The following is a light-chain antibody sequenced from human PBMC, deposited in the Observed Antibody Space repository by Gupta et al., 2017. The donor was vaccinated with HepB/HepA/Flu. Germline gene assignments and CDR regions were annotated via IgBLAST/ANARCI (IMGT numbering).Light chain of an antibody. CDR1: QSVSSSY. J-gene: IGKJ1*01. V-gene: IGKV3-20*01. CDR2: GAS. CDR3: QQYGSSPWT. Sequence: EIVFTQSPGTLSWSPGERATLSCRASQSVSSSYLAWYRQKPGQAPRLLIYGASSRATGIPDRFSGSGSGTDFTLTISRLEPEDFAVYYCQQYGSSPWTFGQGTKLEIK.